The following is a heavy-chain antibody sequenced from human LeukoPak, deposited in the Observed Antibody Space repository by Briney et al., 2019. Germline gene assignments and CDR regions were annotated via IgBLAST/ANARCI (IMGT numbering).Heavy chain of an antibody. CDR3: ARDQIFYDYVWGSYRPRSSFDY. CDR2: ISAYNGNT. CDR1: GYTFTSYG. D-gene: IGHD3-16*02. Sequence: ASVKVSCKASGYTFTSYGISWVRQAPGQGLEWMGWISAYNGNTNYAQKLQGRVTMTTDTSTSTAYMELRSLRSDGTAVYYCARDQIFYDYVWGSYRPRSSFDYWGQGTLVTVSS. J-gene: IGHJ4*02. V-gene: IGHV1-18*01.